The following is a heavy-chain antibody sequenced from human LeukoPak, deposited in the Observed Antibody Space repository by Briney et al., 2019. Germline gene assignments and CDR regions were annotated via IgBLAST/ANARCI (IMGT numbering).Heavy chain of an antibody. Sequence: PGGSLRLSCAASGFTFSSYGMSWVPQAPGRGLEWVSDISGSGGSTYYADSVKGRFTISRDNSKNTLYLQINSLRAEDTAVYYCASEKTMVRGVNAFGYWGQGTLVTVSS. CDR1: GFTFSSYG. D-gene: IGHD3-10*01. V-gene: IGHV3-23*01. CDR2: ISGSGGST. CDR3: ASEKTMVRGVNAFGY. J-gene: IGHJ4*02.